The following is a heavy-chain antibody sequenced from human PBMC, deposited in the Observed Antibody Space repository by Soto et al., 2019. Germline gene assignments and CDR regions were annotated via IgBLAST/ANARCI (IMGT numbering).Heavy chain of an antibody. CDR2: IIPILGIA. D-gene: IGHD3-10*01. J-gene: IGHJ4*02. Sequence: QVQLVQSGAEVKKPGSSVKVSCKASGGTFSSYTISWVRQAPGQGLEWMGRIIPILGIANYAQKFQGRVTIAAHKSTSTAYMELSSLVSEHTPLYYCSRPEYDSGSGAFFDYWGQGTLVTVSS. CDR1: GGTFSSYT. CDR3: SRPEYDSGSGAFFDY. V-gene: IGHV1-69*02.